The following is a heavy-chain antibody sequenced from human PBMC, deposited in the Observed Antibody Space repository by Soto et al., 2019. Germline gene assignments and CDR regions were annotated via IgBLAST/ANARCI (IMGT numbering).Heavy chain of an antibody. CDR2: IYYSGST. V-gene: IGHV4-59*01. J-gene: IGHJ4*02. Sequence: SDSLSLTCTVSGASITSYLWRWIRQPPGKGLEWIGYIYYSGSTNYNPSLKSRVTISVDTSKNQFSLKLSSVTAADTAVYYCARDKITGLFDYWGQGTLVTVS. CDR1: GASITSYL. D-gene: IGHD2-8*02. CDR3: ARDKITGLFDY.